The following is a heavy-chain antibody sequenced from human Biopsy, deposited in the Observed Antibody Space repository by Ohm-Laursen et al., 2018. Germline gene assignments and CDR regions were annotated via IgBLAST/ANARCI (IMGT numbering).Heavy chain of an antibody. V-gene: IGHV3-11*04. D-gene: IGHD5-18*01. CDR1: GFTFSDYY. CDR3: AKAGRGYIDY. Sequence: SLRLSCAASGFTFSDYYMSWIRQAPGKGLEWISYLSSRGSNIYYADSVKGRFTISRDNAKNTLYLQMNSLRVEDTAAYYCAKAGRGYIDYWGQGTLVIVSS. J-gene: IGHJ4*02. CDR2: LSSRGSNI.